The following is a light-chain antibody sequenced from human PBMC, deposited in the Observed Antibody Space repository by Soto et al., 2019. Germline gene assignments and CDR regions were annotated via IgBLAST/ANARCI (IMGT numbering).Light chain of an antibody. CDR1: TGAVTSGHY. CDR3: LLSYSGARPYVV. Sequence: QTVVTQEPSLTVSPGGTGTLTCGSSTGAVTSGHYPYWFQQKPGQAPRTLIYDTSNKHSWTPARFSGSLLGGKAALTLSGAQPEDEAEYYCLLSYSGARPYVVFGGGTKPTVL. J-gene: IGLJ2*01. CDR2: DTS. V-gene: IGLV7-46*01.